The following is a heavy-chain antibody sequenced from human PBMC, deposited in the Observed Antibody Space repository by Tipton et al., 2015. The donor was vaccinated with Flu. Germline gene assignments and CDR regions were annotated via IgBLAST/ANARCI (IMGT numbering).Heavy chain of an antibody. Sequence: LRLSCTVSGDSISTTIYYWGWVRQPPRKGLEWIGSIYYSGTTYYNPSLKSRVTISVDSSKNEFSLTLASLTAADTAVYYCARDLWNDRRAYYYYGVDVWGQGP. J-gene: IGHJ6*02. CDR1: GDSISTTIYY. D-gene: IGHD1-1*01. CDR2: IYYSGTT. V-gene: IGHV4-39*07. CDR3: ARDLWNDRRAYYYYGVDV.